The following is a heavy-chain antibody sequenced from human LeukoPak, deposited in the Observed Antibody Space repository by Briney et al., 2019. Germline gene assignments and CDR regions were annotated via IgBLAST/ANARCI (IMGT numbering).Heavy chain of an antibody. Sequence: GGSLRLSCAASGFTLSSYAMSWVRQAPGKGLEWVSAISGSGGSTYYADSVKGRYTISRDISENTLYLQMNSLRAEDTAVYYCAKCPSRGGDYWNYYFDYWGQGTLVTVSS. D-gene: IGHD4-17*01. CDR1: GFTLSSYA. CDR3: AKCPSRGGDYWNYYFDY. J-gene: IGHJ4*02. CDR2: ISGSGGST. V-gene: IGHV3-23*01.